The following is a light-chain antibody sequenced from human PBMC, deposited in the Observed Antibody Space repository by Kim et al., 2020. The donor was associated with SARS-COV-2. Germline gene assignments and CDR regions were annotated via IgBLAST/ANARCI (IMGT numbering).Light chain of an antibody. J-gene: IGKJ4*01. Sequence: AIQLTQSPSSLSASVGDRVTITCRASQGISNALAWYQQRPGKAPNLLIYDASSLESGVPSRFGGSGSGTDFTLTISSLQPEDFPTYYCQQFKNYPHTFGGGTKVDIK. CDR2: DAS. V-gene: IGKV1D-13*01. CDR1: QGISNA. CDR3: QQFKNYPHT.